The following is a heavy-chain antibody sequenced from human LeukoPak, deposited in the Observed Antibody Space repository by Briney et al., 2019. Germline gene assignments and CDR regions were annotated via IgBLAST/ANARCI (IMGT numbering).Heavy chain of an antibody. CDR1: GFTFSSFW. D-gene: IGHD6-19*01. CDR3: ARAVADTRNAFDI. J-gene: IGHJ3*02. CDR2: LNSDGSST. Sequence: PGRSLRLSCAASGFTFSSFWMHWVRQAPGKGLVWVSRLNSDGSSTYYADSVKGRFTISRDNAKNTLFLQMNSLRAEDTAVYYCARAVADTRNAFDIWGQGTMVTVSS. V-gene: IGHV3-74*01.